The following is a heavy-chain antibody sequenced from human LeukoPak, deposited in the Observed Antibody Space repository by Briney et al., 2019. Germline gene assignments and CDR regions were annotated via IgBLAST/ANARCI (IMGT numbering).Heavy chain of an antibody. V-gene: IGHV4-59*12. CDR3: ARGRIASGAYYYYMDV. J-gene: IGHJ6*03. CDR2: IYYSGST. CDR1: GGSISSYY. D-gene: IGHD2-21*01. Sequence: SEALSLTCTVSGGSISSYYWSWIRQPPGKGLEWIGYIYYSGSTNYNPSLKSRVTISVDTSKNQVSLKLSSVTAADTAVYYCARGRIASGAYYYYMDVWGKGTTVTVSS.